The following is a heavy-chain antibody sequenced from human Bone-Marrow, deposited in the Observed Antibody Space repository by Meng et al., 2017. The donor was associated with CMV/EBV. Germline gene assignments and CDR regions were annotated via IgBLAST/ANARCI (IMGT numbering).Heavy chain of an antibody. V-gene: IGHV4-39*01. CDR3: ARRTATYFDY. CDR1: GGSISSSSYY. D-gene: IGHD1-26*01. CDR2: IYYSGST. J-gene: IGHJ4*02. Sequence: SETLSLTCTVSGGSISSSSYYWGWIRQPPGKGLEWIGSIYYSGSTYYNPSLKSRVTISVDTSKNQFSLKLSSVTAADTAVYYCARRTATYFDYWGQGTLVTFSS.